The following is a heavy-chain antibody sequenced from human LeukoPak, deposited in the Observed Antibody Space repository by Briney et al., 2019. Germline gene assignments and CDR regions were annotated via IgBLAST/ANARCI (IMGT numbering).Heavy chain of an antibody. CDR1: GYSTSSAYY. V-gene: IGHV4-38-2*01. CDR2: IYHSGNT. J-gene: IGHJ4*02. CDR3: ARQHPPPRISLVRGVEY. D-gene: IGHD3-10*01. Sequence: KTSETLSLTCAVSGYSTSSAYYWGWIRQPPGKGLEWIGTIYHSGNTYYNPSLKSRVTISVDTSKNQFSLKVSSVTAADTAVYYCARQHPPPRISLVRGVEYWGQGTLVTVSS.